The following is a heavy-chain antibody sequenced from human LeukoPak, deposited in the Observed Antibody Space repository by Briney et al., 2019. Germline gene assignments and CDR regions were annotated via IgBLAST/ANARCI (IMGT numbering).Heavy chain of an antibody. CDR3: ARWAGVTDQ. J-gene: IGHJ4*02. CDR1: GFTFSDYW. V-gene: IGHV3-7*01. D-gene: IGHD5-18*01. CDR2: IKQDGSEK. Sequence: GGSLRLSCAASGFTFSDYWMSWVRQAPGKGLEWVANIKQDGSEKYYVDSVKGRFTISRDNAKNSLFLQMNSLIAEDTAVYYCARWAGVTDQWGQGTLVTVSS.